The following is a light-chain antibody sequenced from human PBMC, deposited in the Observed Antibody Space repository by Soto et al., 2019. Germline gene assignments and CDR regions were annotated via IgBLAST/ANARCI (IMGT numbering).Light chain of an antibody. J-gene: IGLJ3*02. CDR2: AVS. CDR1: NNDVGIYNL. V-gene: IGLV2-23*02. Sequence: QSALTQPASVSGSPGQWITISCAGTNNDVGIYNLVSWYQQHPGKAPKLIIYAVSKRPSGVSTRFSGSKSGNTASLSISGLQAEDEADYYCCSYAGNTTFKFGGGTKLTVL. CDR3: CSYAGNTTFK.